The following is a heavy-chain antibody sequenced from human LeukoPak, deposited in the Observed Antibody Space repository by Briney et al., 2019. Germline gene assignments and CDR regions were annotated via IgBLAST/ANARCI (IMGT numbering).Heavy chain of an antibody. CDR1: GVSISSYY. V-gene: IGHV4-59*08. D-gene: IGHD6-13*01. CDR2: IYYSGST. Sequence: SETLSLTCTVSGVSISSYYRSWIWQPPGKGLEWIGYIYYSGSTNYNPSLKSRVTISLDTSKNQFSLKLSSVTAADTAVYYCARHDGSSWYYAFDVWGQGTMVTVSS. J-gene: IGHJ3*01. CDR3: ARHDGSSWYYAFDV.